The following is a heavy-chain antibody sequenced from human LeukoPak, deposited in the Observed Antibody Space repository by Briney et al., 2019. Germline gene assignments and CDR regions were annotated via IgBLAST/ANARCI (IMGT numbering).Heavy chain of an antibody. CDR1: GYTFTGYY. CDR2: INPNSGGT. D-gene: IGHD1-26*01. CDR3: ARNKLVGATHTYDAFGI. Sequence: GASVKVSCKASGYTFTGYYMHWVRQVPGQGLEWMGWINPNSGGTNYAQKFQGRVTMTRDTSISTAYMELSRLRSDDTAVYYCARNKLVGATHTYDAFGIWGQGTMVTVSS. V-gene: IGHV1-2*02. J-gene: IGHJ3*02.